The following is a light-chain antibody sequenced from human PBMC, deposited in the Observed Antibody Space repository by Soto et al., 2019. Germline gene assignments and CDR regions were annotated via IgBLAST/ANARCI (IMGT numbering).Light chain of an antibody. CDR1: QSVGTY. V-gene: IGKV3-11*01. Sequence: EIVLTQSPATLSLSPGERATSSCRASQSVGTYFAWYQQKPGQAPRLLIYDSSNRATGIPARFSGSGSGTDFTLTISSLEPEDFAVYYCQQRSDWPSAFGGGTKVEIK. CDR2: DSS. J-gene: IGKJ4*01. CDR3: QQRSDWPSA.